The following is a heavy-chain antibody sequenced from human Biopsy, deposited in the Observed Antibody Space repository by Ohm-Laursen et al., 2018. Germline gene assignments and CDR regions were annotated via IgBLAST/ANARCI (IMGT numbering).Heavy chain of an antibody. V-gene: IGHV1-46*01. J-gene: IGHJ4*02. CDR1: GNTFATYY. Sequence: ASVKVSCKASGNTFATYYMHWVRQAPGQGLEWLGYINPSGRYTRNAQSFQGRVTMTRDTSTSTVYMELSGLTSDDTAVYYCARPRGTATAIADGLDYWGQGTLVTVSS. D-gene: IGHD2-21*02. CDR3: ARPRGTATAIADGLDY. CDR2: INPSGRYT.